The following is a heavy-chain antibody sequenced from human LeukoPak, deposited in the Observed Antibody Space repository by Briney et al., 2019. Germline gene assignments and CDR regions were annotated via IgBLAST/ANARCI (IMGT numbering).Heavy chain of an antibody. V-gene: IGHV1-8*03. J-gene: IGHJ4*02. CDR3: ARGFYYGSGNNSCDY. D-gene: IGHD3-10*01. CDR1: GYTFTSYG. Sequence: GASVKVSCKASGYTFTSYGISWVRQAPGQGLEWMGWMNPNSGNTGYAQKFQGRVTITRNTSISTAYMELSSLRSEDTAVYYCARGFYYGSGNNSCDYWGQGTLVTVSS. CDR2: MNPNSGNT.